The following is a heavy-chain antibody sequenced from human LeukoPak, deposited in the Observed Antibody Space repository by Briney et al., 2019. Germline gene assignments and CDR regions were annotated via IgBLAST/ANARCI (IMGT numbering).Heavy chain of an antibody. V-gene: IGHV3-53*04. CDR1: GCIVTTNY. CDR2: IYSGGST. J-gene: IGHJ6*02. CDR3: AKDRGRSGYYGLDV. D-gene: IGHD3-10*01. Sequence: GGSLRLSCAASGCIVTTNYMSWVRQAPGKGLEWVSVIYSGGSTYYADSVKGRFTISRHNSKNTLYLQMNSLRGEDTAVYYCAKDRGRSGYYGLDVWGLGTTVTVSS.